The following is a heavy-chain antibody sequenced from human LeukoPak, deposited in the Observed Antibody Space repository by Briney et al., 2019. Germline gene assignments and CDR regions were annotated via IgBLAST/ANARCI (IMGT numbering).Heavy chain of an antibody. CDR1: GGSISSYY. J-gene: IGHJ5*02. D-gene: IGHD3-10*01. Sequence: SETLSLTCTVSGGSISSYYWTWIRQPAGKGLEWIGRIYSSGSTNYSPSLKSRVTVSVDTSKNQFSLKLSSVTAADTAVYYCARTKAQLLWFGEFYWFDPWGQGTLVTVSS. CDR3: ARTKAQLLWFGEFYWFDP. V-gene: IGHV4-4*07. CDR2: IYSSGST.